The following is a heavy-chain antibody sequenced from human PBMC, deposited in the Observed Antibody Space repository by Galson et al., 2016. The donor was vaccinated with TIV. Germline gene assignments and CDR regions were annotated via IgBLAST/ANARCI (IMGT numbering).Heavy chain of an antibody. V-gene: IGHV4-38-2*01. Sequence: SLTCAVSGDSISSGYFWGWIRQPPGKGLEWIGSIYHTGSTYYKPSLKSRVTISVDTSKNQFFLRLNSVTAADRAVYFCARHEGGAFDIWGQGTMVTVSS. CDR3: ARHEGGAFDI. CDR1: GDSISSGYF. J-gene: IGHJ3*02. CDR2: IYHTGST.